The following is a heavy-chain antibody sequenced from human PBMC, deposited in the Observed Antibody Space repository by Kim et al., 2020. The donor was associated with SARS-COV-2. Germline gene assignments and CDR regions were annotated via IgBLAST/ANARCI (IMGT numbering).Heavy chain of an antibody. J-gene: IGHJ6*02. Sequence: GGSLRLSCAASGFTFSTYGMHWIRQAPGKGLEWVADIWHDGSNTDYVESVKGRFTISRDNSKNTVYLQMNSLRVEDAAVYWCARGSSRTGIEFWGYGT. CDR3: ARGSSRTGIEF. CDR2: IWHDGSNT. CDR1: GFTFSTYG. V-gene: IGHV3-30*19.